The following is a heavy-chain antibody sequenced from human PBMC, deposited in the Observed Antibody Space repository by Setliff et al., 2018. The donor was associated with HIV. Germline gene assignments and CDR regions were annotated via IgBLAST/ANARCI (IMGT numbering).Heavy chain of an antibody. J-gene: IGHJ4*02. CDR2: VSSRGDT. D-gene: IGHD4-17*01. CDR1: DSGTYY. CDR3: ASAAAGNTGPFDL. V-gene: IGHV4-4*07. Sequence: PSETLSLTCTVSDSGTYYWSWIRQPAGKGLEWIGRVSSRGDTNYNPSLKSRVTMSVDTSKNQFSLKLTSVTASDTAVYYCASAAAGNTGPFDLWGQGSPVTVSS.